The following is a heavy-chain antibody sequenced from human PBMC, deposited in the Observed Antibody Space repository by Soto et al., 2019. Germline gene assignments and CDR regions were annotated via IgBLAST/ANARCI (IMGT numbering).Heavy chain of an antibody. CDR1: GYSFTSYW. J-gene: IGHJ3*02. CDR3: ARGVVDCSGGSCYSLNAFDI. Sequence: PGESLKISCKGFGYSFTSYWIGWVRQMPGKGLEWMGIIYPGDSDTRYSPSFQGQVTISADKSISTAYLQWSSLKASDTAMYYCARGVVDCSGGSCYSLNAFDIWGQGTMVTVSS. CDR2: IYPGDSDT. D-gene: IGHD2-15*01. V-gene: IGHV5-51*01.